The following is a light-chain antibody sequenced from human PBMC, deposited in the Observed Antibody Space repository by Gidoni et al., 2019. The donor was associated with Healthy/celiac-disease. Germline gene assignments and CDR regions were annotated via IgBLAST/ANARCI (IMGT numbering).Light chain of an antibody. Sequence: DIQMTQSPPSLSASVGDRVTITCRASQGISTYLAWYQQKPGKVPKLLIYAASTWQSGVPCRFSGSRSGTDFTLTISSLQPEDVATYYCQKYNRRTCXXXTKVEIK. V-gene: IGKV1-27*01. J-gene: IGKJ1*01. CDR3: QKYNRRT. CDR1: QGISTY. CDR2: AAS.